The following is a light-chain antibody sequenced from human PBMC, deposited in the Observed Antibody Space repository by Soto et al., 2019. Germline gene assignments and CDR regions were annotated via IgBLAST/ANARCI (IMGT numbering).Light chain of an antibody. J-gene: IGLJ1*01. CDR1: SSNIGAGYD. Sequence: QSVLTQPPSVSGAPGQRVTISCTGSSSNIGAGYDVQWYQQLPGTAPKLLIYGNSNRPSGVPDRFSGSKSGTSASLAITGLQAEDEADYYCQSYDSSLSFYVFGIGTKLTVL. V-gene: IGLV1-40*01. CDR3: QSYDSSLSFYV. CDR2: GNS.